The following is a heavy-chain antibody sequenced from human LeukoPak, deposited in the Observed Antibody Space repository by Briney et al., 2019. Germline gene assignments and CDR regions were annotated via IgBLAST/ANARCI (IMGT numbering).Heavy chain of an antibody. CDR3: ARGLDIAVFDY. V-gene: IGHV3-33*01. CDR2: IWYDGSNK. D-gene: IGHD5-12*01. Sequence: GGSLRLSCAASGFTFSSYDMHWVRQAPRKRLEGVAVIWYDGSNKYYADSVKGRFTISRDNSKNTLYLQMNSLRAEDTAVYYCARGLDIAVFDYWGQGTLVTVSS. CDR1: GFTFSSYD. J-gene: IGHJ4*02.